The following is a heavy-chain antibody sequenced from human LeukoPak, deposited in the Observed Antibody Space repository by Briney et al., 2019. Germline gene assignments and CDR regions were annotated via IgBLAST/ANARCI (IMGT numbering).Heavy chain of an antibody. V-gene: IGHV3-30-3*01. D-gene: IGHD4-23*01. Sequence: GGSLRLSCAASGFTFSNYPMHWVRQAPGKGLEWVAIISYDGNSKFYADSVKGRFTISRDNSKNTLYLQMNSLRVEDTALYYCARVRSVGGNPHAFNIWGQGTMVTVSS. CDR3: ARVRSVGGNPHAFNI. CDR2: ISYDGNSK. CDR1: GFTFSNYP. J-gene: IGHJ3*02.